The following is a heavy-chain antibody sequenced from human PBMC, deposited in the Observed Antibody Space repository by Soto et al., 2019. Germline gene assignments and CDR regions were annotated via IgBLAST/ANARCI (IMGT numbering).Heavy chain of an antibody. J-gene: IGHJ4*02. V-gene: IGHV3-30*18. Sequence: QVQLVESGGGVVQPGRSLRLSCAASGFTFSSYGMHWVRQAPGKGLEWVTLISYDGSNTYYADSVKGRFTISRDNSKNTLYLEMHSLRLEDTAVYYCAKGMTTLLTPGDLVYDSWGQGALVTVSS. CDR3: AKGMTTLLTPGDLVYDS. CDR1: GFTFSSYG. D-gene: IGHD4-17*01. CDR2: ISYDGSNT.